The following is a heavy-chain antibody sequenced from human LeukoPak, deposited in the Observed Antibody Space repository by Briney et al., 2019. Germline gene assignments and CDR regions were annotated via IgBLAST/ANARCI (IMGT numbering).Heavy chain of an antibody. Sequence: ASVKVSCKASGYTFTGYYMHWVRQAPGQGLEWMGWINPNSGGTNYAQKFQGRVTMTRDTSISTAYMELSRLRSDDTAVYYCARVAGAVVVAAEFDYWGQGTLVTVSS. CDR1: GYTFTGYY. D-gene: IGHD2-15*01. CDR3: ARVAGAVVVAAEFDY. V-gene: IGHV1-2*02. CDR2: INPNSGGT. J-gene: IGHJ4*02.